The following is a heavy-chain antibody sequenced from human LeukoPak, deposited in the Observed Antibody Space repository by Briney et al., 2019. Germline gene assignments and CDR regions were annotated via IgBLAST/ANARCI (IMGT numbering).Heavy chain of an antibody. D-gene: IGHD3-10*01. CDR1: GFNFSDFW. Sequence: GGSLRLSCADPGFNFSDFWMTWVRQIPGKGLQGVSNIKEDGREQYHVDSLKGRFAISRDNTKKSLFLQMNSLRGDDTGVYYCVRDSRPGGDLGLHHNFDQWGQGTLVTVSS. CDR2: IKEDGREQ. J-gene: IGHJ4*02. V-gene: IGHV3-7*01. CDR3: VRDSRPGGDLGLHHNFDQ.